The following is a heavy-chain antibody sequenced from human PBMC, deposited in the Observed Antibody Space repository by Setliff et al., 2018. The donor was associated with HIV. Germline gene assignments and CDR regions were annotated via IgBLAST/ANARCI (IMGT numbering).Heavy chain of an antibody. CDR1: GYTFTDYY. CDR3: ARGVGYCAGDCYSTYYYDYMDV. Sequence: ASVKVSCKASGYTFTDYYMHWVQRAPGKGLEWMGRVDPEDGETIYAEKFQGRVTITADTSTDTAYMELSSLRSEDTAVYYCARGVGYCAGDCYSTYYYDYMDVWGKGTMVTVS. J-gene: IGHJ6*03. V-gene: IGHV1-69-2*01. D-gene: IGHD2-21*02. CDR2: VDPEDGET.